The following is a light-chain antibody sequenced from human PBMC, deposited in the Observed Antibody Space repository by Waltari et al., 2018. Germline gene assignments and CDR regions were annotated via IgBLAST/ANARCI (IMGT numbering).Light chain of an antibody. CDR3: QQSYRAPQT. J-gene: IGKJ4*01. Sequence: DIQVTQSPSSLSASVGDRVTITCRTSQSISTSLNWYQQKPGKPPKLLIFAASALQSEVSSRFSGSGSQTDFTLTIRNLQPEDFATYYCQQSYRAPQTFGGGTKVDMK. CDR2: AAS. CDR1: QSISTS. V-gene: IGKV1-39*01.